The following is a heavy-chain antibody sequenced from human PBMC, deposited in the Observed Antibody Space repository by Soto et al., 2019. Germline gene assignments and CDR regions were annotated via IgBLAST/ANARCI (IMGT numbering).Heavy chain of an antibody. V-gene: IGHV4-34*01. J-gene: IGHJ4*02. CDR1: GGSFSGYY. D-gene: IGHD6-19*01. CDR2: INHSGST. CDR3: ARGVQDLGSGWPVWPFDY. Sequence: SETLSLTCAVYGGSFSGYYWSWIRQPPGKGLEWIGEINHSGSTNYNPSLKSRVTISVDTSKNQFSLKLSSVTAADTAVYYCARGVQDLGSGWPVWPFDYWGQGTLVTVSS.